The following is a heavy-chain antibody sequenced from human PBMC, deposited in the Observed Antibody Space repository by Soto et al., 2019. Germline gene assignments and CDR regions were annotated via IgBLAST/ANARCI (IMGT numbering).Heavy chain of an antibody. Sequence: SETLSLTCAVYGGSFSGYYWSWIRQPPGKGLEWIGEINHSGSTNYNPSLKSRVTISVDTSKNQFSLKLSSVTAADTAVYYCARGHFWSVRYRDMDVWGKGTTVTVSS. CDR1: GGSFSGYY. CDR3: ARGHFWSVRYRDMDV. V-gene: IGHV4-34*01. CDR2: INHSGST. D-gene: IGHD3-3*02. J-gene: IGHJ6*03.